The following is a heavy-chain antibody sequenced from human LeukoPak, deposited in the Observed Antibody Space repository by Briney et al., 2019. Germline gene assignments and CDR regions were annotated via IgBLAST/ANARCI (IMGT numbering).Heavy chain of an antibody. D-gene: IGHD6-13*01. CDR3: ARGRIAAAGT. J-gene: IGHJ5*02. CDR1: GGTFSSYA. V-gene: IGHV1-8*02. CDR2: MNPNSGNT. Sequence: ASVKVSCKASGGTFSSYAISWVRQATGQGLEWMGWMNPNSGNTGYAQKFQGRVTMTRNTSISTAYMELSSLRSEDTAVYYCARGRIAAAGTWGQGTLVTVSS.